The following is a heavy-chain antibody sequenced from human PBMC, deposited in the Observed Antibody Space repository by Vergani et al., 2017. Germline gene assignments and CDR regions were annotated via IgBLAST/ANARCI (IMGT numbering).Heavy chain of an antibody. CDR1: GFTFDTYT. D-gene: IGHD3-10*01. V-gene: IGHV3-23*01. Sequence: EVQLLESGGGLVQPGGSRRLSCAGAGFTFDTYTMASVRQGPGKGREWVATISSGGVDICYADPVKGRFTISRDNSKNTLFLQMNSLKDEDTAVDYCTTACGLYYLHGEYFQYWGRGTLVSVSS. CDR2: ISSGGVDI. CDR3: TTACGLYYLHGEYFQY. J-gene: IGHJ1*01.